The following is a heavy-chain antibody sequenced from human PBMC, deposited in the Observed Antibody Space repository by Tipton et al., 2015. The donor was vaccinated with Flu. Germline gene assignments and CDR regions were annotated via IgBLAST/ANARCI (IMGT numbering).Heavy chain of an antibody. CDR1: GFAFDDYV. D-gene: IGHD6-19*01. Sequence: LSLTCVASGFAFDDYVMSWVRQVPGKGLKWVSGINWNGGSTNYADSVKGRFIISRDNGKNSLFLQMNSRRAEDTAFYKCVRWGGPVAPIDHWGQGTLVTVSS. V-gene: IGHV3-20*01. CDR3: VRWGGPVAPIDH. J-gene: IGHJ4*02. CDR2: INWNGGST.